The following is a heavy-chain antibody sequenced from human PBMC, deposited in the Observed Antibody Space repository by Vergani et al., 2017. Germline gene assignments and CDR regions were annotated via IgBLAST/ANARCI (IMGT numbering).Heavy chain of an antibody. CDR1: GGTFSSYA. CDR2: IIPIFGTA. V-gene: IGHV1-69*01. D-gene: IGHD4-17*01. Sequence: QVQLVQSGAEVKKPGSSVKVSCKASGGTFSSYAISWVRQASGQGLEWMGGIIPIFGTANYAQKFQGRVTITADESTSTAYMELSSLRSEDTAVYYCARDSDYGDYLRVYYGMDVWGQGTTVTVSS. CDR3: ARDSDYGDYLRVYYGMDV. J-gene: IGHJ6*02.